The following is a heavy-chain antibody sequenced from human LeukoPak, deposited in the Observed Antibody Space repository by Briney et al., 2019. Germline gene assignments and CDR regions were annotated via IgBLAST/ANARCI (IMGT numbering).Heavy chain of an antibody. V-gene: IGHV3-48*01. CDR2: IGPGGDI. Sequence: GRSLRLSCAASGFIFTAYSMNWVRQAPGRGLEWLSYIGPGGDIYFADSVTGRFTASRDTPKNSLYLQMNGLRVEDTAVYYCARRFDSWGQGTLVTVSS. CDR3: ARRFDS. CDR1: GFIFTAYS. J-gene: IGHJ4*02.